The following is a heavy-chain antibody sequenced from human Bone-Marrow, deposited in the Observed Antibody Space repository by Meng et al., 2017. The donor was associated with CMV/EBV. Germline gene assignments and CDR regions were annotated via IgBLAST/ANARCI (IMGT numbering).Heavy chain of an antibody. CDR2: INSGGSST. J-gene: IGHJ4*01. Sequence: GGSLRLSCAASGFTFSNYAMSWVRQAPGKGLEWVSVINSGGSSTYYADSVKGRFTISRDNAKNSLYLQMNSLRAEDTAVYYCARGRMTAASLAYWGHGTLVTVSS. CDR1: GFTFSNYA. D-gene: IGHD6-13*01. CDR3: ARGRMTAASLAY. V-gene: IGHV3-23*03.